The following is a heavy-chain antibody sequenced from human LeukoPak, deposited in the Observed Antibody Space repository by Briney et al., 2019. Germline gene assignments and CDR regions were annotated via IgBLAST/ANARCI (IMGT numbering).Heavy chain of an antibody. CDR2: INPNSGGT. CDR3: ARGIVGATSPFDY. Sequence: GASVRVSCKASGYTFTVYYMHWVRQAPGEGLERMGWINPNSGGTNYIQKFQGRVTMTRETSISTAYMELSRLRSDDTAVYYCARGIVGATSPFDYWGQGTLVTVSS. V-gene: IGHV1-2*02. D-gene: IGHD1-26*01. CDR1: GYTFTVYY. J-gene: IGHJ4*02.